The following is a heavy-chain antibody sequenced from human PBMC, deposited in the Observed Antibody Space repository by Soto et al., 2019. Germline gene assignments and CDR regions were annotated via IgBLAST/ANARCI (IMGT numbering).Heavy chain of an antibody. J-gene: IGHJ6*02. D-gene: IGHD4-4*01. CDR1: GFTFSSYG. CDR3: ARVAPTVTMKNGIDV. CDR2: IWYDGSNK. V-gene: IGHV3-33*01. Sequence: QVQLVESGGGVVQPGRSLRLSCAASGFTFSSYGMHWVRQAPGKGLEWVAVIWYDGSNKYYADSVKGRFTISRDNSKNTLYLQRNSMRAEDRAVYYCARVAPTVTMKNGIDVWGQGTTVTVSS.